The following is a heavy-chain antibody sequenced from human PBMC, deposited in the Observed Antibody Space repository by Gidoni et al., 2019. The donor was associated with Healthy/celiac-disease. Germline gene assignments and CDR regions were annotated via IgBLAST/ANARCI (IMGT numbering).Heavy chain of an antibody. D-gene: IGHD6-13*01. J-gene: IGHJ6*02. CDR1: GGTLSSYA. Sequence: QVQLVQSGAEVKKPGSSVTVSCKASGGTLSSYAISWVRQAPGQGLEWMGGIIPIFGTANYAQKFQGRVTITADESTSTAYMELSSLRSEDTAVYYCARVPYSSSWRPYYYYGMDVWGQGTTVTVSS. V-gene: IGHV1-69*01. CDR3: ARVPYSSSWRPYYYYGMDV. CDR2: IIPIFGTA.